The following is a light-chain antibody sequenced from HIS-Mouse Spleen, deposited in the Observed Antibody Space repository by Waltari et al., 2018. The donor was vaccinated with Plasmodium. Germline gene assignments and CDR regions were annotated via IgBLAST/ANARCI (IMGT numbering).Light chain of an antibody. V-gene: IGKV3-15*01. CDR1: QSVSSN. CDR2: GAS. Sequence: EIVMTQSPATLSVSPGERATLSCRASQSVSSNLAWYQQKLGQAPRLLIYGASTRATGTPTRVSGSMAGPEFTLTNSSMQSEDFAVYYCQQYNNWPLTFGGGTKVEIK. J-gene: IGKJ4*01. CDR3: QQYNNWPLT.